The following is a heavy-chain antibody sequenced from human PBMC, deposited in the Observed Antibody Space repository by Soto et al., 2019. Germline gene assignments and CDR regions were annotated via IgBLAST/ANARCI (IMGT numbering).Heavy chain of an antibody. CDR2: IYYSGST. CDR1: VGSLTRVGYY. Sequence: GQLQEPGPGLVKPSKPRSLPGTVSVGSLTRVGYYWGGFRQTPGKGLEYMGYIYYSGSTYYNPSLKSRVAISVDTSKNQFSLKLTSVTAADTAVYYCAAEVGFGPLFDYWGQGTLVTVSS. D-gene: IGHD3-3*01. V-gene: IGHV4-31*03. J-gene: IGHJ4*02. CDR3: AAEVGFGPLFDY.